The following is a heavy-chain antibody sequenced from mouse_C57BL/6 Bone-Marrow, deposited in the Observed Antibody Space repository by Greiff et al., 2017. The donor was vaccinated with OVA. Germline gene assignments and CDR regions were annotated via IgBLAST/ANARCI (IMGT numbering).Heavy chain of an antibody. J-gene: IGHJ2*01. CDR2: IRRGGSYT. CDR3: ARHGEYGSFFDY. D-gene: IGHD1-1*01. CDR1: GFTFSSSG. Sequence: EVQLVESGGDLVKPGGSLKLSCAASGFTFSSSGMSWVRQTPDKRLEWVATIRRGGSYTYYPDSVKRRFTISRDNAKNTLYLQMSSQKSEDTARYECARHGEYGSFFDYWGQGTTLTVSS. V-gene: IGHV5-6*01.